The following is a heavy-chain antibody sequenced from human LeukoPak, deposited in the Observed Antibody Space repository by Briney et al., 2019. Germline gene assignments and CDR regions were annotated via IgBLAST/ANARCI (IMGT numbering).Heavy chain of an antibody. CDR1: GYTFTGYY. Sequence: ASVKVSCKAPGYTFTGYYMHWVRQAPGQGLEWMGWINPNSGGTNYAQKFQGRVTMTRDTSISTAYMELSRLRSDDTAVYYCARAPPSGCSSTSCYTPFPFDYWGQGTLVTVSS. J-gene: IGHJ4*02. D-gene: IGHD2-2*02. CDR2: INPNSGGT. V-gene: IGHV1-2*02. CDR3: ARAPPSGCSSTSCYTPFPFDY.